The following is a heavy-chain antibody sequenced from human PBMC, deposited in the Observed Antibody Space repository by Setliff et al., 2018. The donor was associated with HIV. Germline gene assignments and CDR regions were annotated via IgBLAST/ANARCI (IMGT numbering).Heavy chain of an antibody. CDR2: IYGAGSA. D-gene: IGHD2-21*01. V-gene: IGHV4-4*02. CDR3: VRERRTPSYSTSSGRTYQYNMDV. Sequence: PSETLSLTCAVSGGFFSSTNWWAWVRQSPGKGLEWIGEIYGAGSANYNPSFTGRVIISGDKSKNQFSLKLKSVTAADTALYYCVRERRTPSYSTSSGRTYQYNMDVWGKGTTVTVSS. J-gene: IGHJ6*03. CDR1: GGFFSSTNW.